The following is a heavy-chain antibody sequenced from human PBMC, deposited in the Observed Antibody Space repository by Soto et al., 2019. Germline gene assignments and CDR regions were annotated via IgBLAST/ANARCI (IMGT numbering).Heavy chain of an antibody. CDR2: ISAYNGNT. Sequence: ASVKVSCKASGYTFTSYGISWVRQAPGQGLEWMGWISAYNGNTNYAQKLQGRVTMTTDTSTSTAYMELRSLRSDDTAVYYCARASTTFGVVTLRGYYYYGMDVWGQGTTVTVSS. D-gene: IGHD3-3*01. CDR3: ARASTTFGVVTLRGYYYYGMDV. V-gene: IGHV1-18*01. J-gene: IGHJ6*02. CDR1: GYTFTSYG.